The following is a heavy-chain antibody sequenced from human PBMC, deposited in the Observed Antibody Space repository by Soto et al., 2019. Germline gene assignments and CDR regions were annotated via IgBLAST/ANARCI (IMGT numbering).Heavy chain of an antibody. V-gene: IGHV4-59*01. Sequence: SETLSLTCTVSGGSISSYYWSWIRQPPGKGLEWIGYIYYSGSTNYNPPLKSRVTISVDTSKNQFSLKLSSVTAADTAVYYCARDLPSNGEVGSGMDVWGQATTVTVSS. CDR3: ARDLPSNGEVGSGMDV. D-gene: IGHD2-8*01. CDR1: GGSISSYY. CDR2: IYYSGST. J-gene: IGHJ6*02.